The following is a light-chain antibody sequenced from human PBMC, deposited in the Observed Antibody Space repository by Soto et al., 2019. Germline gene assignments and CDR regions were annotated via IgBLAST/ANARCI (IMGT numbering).Light chain of an antibody. V-gene: IGKV1-9*01. Sequence: DIQFTQSPSFLSASVGDRVTITCRASQGISSYLAWYQQKPGKEPKLLIYAASTLQSWVPSRFSGSGSGTEFTLSISSLHPEDFATYYCQKLNTYPLTFGGGTKVEIK. CDR1: QGISSY. CDR2: AAS. J-gene: IGKJ4*01. CDR3: QKLNTYPLT.